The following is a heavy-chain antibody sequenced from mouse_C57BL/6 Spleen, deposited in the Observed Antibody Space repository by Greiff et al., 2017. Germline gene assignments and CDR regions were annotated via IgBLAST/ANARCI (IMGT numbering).Heavy chain of an antibody. J-gene: IGHJ2*01. CDR3: ARWGYYGSWGYYYFEY. CDR2: INPSNGGT. CDR1: GYTFTSYW. D-gene: IGHD1-1*01. V-gene: IGHV1-53*01. Sequence: QVQLQQPGTELVKPGASVKLSCKASGYTFTSYWMHWVKQRPGQGLEWIGNINPSNGGTNYNEKFKSKATLTVDKSASTAYMQLSSLTSEDSAVYYCARWGYYGSWGYYYFEYWGKGTTLTVS.